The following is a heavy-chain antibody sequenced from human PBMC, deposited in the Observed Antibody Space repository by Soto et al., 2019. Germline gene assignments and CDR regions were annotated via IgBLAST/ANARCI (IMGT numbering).Heavy chain of an antibody. CDR3: ARAAKFPGGSSWYLWREGYYYGMDV. CDR1: GGSFSGYY. Sequence: SETLSLTCAVYGGSFSGYYWSWIRQPPGKGLEWIGEINHSGSTNYNPSLKSRVTISVDTSKNQFSLKLSSVTAADTAVYYCARAAKFPGGSSWYLWREGYYYGMDVWGQGTTVTVSS. V-gene: IGHV4-34*01. CDR2: INHSGST. J-gene: IGHJ6*02. D-gene: IGHD6-13*01.